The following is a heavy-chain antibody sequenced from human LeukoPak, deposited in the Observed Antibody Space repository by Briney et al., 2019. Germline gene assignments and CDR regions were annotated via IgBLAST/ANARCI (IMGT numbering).Heavy chain of an antibody. J-gene: IGHJ3*02. CDR3: ARDVPDSSWGPFDI. Sequence: GGSLRLSCVASGFRFSDYSMNWVRQAPGPGLEWISYILNTGTLINYADSVEGRFTISRDNAKNSLYLQLNSLRDDDTAGYYCARDVPDSSWGPFDIWGQGTMVTVSS. V-gene: IGHV3-48*02. CDR1: GFRFSDYS. D-gene: IGHD6-19*01. CDR2: ILNTGTLI.